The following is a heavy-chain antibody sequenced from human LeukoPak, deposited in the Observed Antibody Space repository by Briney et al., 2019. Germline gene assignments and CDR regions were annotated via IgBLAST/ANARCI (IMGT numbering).Heavy chain of an antibody. Sequence: SVKVSCKASGGTFSSYAISWVRQAPGQGIEWMGGTIPIFGTAKYAQKFQGRVTITADESTSTAHMELSSLRSEDTAVYYCARVVGAAAGTRWDHYYYGMDVWGQGTTVTVSS. CDR3: ARVVGAAAGTRWDHYYYGMDV. J-gene: IGHJ6*02. CDR2: TIPIFGTA. D-gene: IGHD6-13*01. CDR1: GGTFSSYA. V-gene: IGHV1-69*13.